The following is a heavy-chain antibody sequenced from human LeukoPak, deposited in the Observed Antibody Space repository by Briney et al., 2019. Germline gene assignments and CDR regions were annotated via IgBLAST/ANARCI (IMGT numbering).Heavy chain of an antibody. V-gene: IGHV4-59*08. Sequence: SETLSLTCTVSGGSISSYYWSWIRQPPGKGLEWIGYIYYSGSTNYNPSLKSRVTISVDTSKSQFSLKLSSVTAADTAVYYCARNYGDYAVPFDYWGQGTLVTVSS. CDR1: GGSISSYY. CDR3: ARNYGDYAVPFDY. J-gene: IGHJ4*02. D-gene: IGHD4-17*01. CDR2: IYYSGST.